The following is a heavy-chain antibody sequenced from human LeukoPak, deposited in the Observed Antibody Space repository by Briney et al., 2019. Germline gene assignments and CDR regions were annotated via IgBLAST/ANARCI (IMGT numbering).Heavy chain of an antibody. CDR3: ARSIVVVTARHFDY. CDR1: GGSISSYY. V-gene: IGHV4-59*08. D-gene: IGHD2-21*02. CDR2: IYYSGST. Sequence: SETLSLTCTVSGGSISSYYWSWIRQPPGKGLEWIGYIYYSGSTNYNPSLKSRVTITVDTSKNQFSLKLSSVTAADTAVYYCARSIVVVTARHFDYWGQGTLVTVSS. J-gene: IGHJ4*02.